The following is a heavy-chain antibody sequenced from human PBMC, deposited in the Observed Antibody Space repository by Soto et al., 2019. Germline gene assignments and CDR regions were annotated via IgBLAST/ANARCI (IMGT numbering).Heavy chain of an antibody. CDR3: ARDWTDTAMGFDY. CDR1: GGTFSSYA. V-gene: IGHV1-69*06. D-gene: IGHD5-18*01. J-gene: IGHJ4*02. CDR2: IIPIFGTA. Sequence: SVKVSCKASGGTFSSYAISWVRQAPGQGLEWMGGIIPIFGTANYAQKFQGRVTITADKSTSTAYMELSSLRSEDTAVYYCARDWTDTAMGFDYWGQGTLVTVLL.